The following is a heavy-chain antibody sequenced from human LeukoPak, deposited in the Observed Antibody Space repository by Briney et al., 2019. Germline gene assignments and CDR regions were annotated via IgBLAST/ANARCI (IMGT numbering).Heavy chain of an antibody. J-gene: IGHJ3*02. CDR2: ISAYNGNT. V-gene: IGHV1-18*01. CDR3: GLGHYYYDSSGYYRGDAFDI. Sequence: ASVKVSCKASGGTFSSYAISWVRQAPGQGLEWMGWISAYNGNTNYAQKLQGRVTMTTDTSTSTAYMELRSLRSDDTAVYYCGLGHYYYDSSGYYRGDAFDIWGQGTMVTVSS. D-gene: IGHD3-22*01. CDR1: GGTFSSYA.